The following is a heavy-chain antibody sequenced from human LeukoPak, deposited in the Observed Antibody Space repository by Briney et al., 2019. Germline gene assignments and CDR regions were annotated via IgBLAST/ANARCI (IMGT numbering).Heavy chain of an antibody. J-gene: IGHJ4*02. Sequence: GGSLRLSCAASGFTFSNYNMNRVRQAPGKGLEWVSSISSSSSYIYYADSVKGRFTISRDNAKNSLYLQMNSLRAEDTAVYYCARSGGYDSSGYYTSYWGQGTLVTVSS. V-gene: IGHV3-21*01. CDR2: ISSSSSYI. CDR3: ARSGGYDSSGYYTSY. D-gene: IGHD3-22*01. CDR1: GFTFSNYN.